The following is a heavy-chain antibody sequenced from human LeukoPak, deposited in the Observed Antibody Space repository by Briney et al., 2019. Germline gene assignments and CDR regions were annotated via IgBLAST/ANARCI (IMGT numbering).Heavy chain of an antibody. CDR3: ATMGSPRTYSSSWYLIDY. Sequence: GASVKVSCKVSGYTLTELSMHWVRQAPGKGLEWMGGFDPEDGETIYAQKFQGRVTMTEDTSTDTAYMELSSLRSEDTAVYYCATMGSPRTYSSSWYLIDYWGQGTLATVSS. V-gene: IGHV1-24*01. CDR1: GYTLTELS. CDR2: FDPEDGET. D-gene: IGHD6-13*01. J-gene: IGHJ4*02.